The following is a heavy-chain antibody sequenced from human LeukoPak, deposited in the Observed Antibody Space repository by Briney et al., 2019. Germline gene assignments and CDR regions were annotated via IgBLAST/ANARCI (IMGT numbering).Heavy chain of an antibody. CDR1: GSSISSGDYY. D-gene: IGHD3-3*01. CDR2: IYYSGST. CDR3: ARAPRRITIFGVVHGAFDY. J-gene: IGHJ4*02. Sequence: SETLSLTCTVSGSSISSGDYYWSWIRQPPGKGLEWIGYIYYSGSTYYNPSLKSRVTISVDTSKNQFSLKLSSVTAADTAVYYCARAPRRITIFGVVHGAFDYWGQGTLVTVSS. V-gene: IGHV4-30-4*01.